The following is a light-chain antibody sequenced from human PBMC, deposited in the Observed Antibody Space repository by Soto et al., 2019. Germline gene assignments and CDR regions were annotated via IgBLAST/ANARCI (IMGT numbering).Light chain of an antibody. CDR2: GAS. Sequence: IQMNQSPSSLSATVGDRVTISCRASQCIGNALVWYQQKPGKPPKVLIYGASNLQSGVPPRFSGSGSGTEFTLTISSLLSADFAVYYCQQYYNWPPWTFGLGTKVGI. V-gene: IGKV1-6*01. CDR3: QQYYNWPPWT. J-gene: IGKJ1*01. CDR1: QCIGNA.